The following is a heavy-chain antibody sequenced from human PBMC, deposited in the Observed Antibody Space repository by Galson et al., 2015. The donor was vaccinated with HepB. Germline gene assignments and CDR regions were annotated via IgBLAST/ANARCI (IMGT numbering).Heavy chain of an antibody. J-gene: IGHJ5*02. CDR3: ARHVPGSPWFDP. V-gene: IGHV4-59*08. CDR1: GGSISGYY. CDR2: ILYTGNT. D-gene: IGHD1-14*01. Sequence: LSVTCTVSGGSISGYYLSWIRQPPGKGLEWIGDILYTGNTKYNASLKRRVTMSVNTSQNQLSLKLSSVTAADTAVYHCARHVPGSPWFDPWGQGALVTVSS.